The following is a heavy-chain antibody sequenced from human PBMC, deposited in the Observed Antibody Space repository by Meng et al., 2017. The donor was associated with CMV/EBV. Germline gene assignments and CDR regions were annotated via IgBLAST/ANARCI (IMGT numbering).Heavy chain of an antibody. J-gene: IGHJ6*02. CDR3: ARDPERFLEWLSTGYYGMDV. V-gene: IGHV3-48*04. D-gene: IGHD3-3*01. Sequence: GESLKISCAASGFTFSSYSMNWVRQAPGKGLDWVSYISSSSSTIYYADSVKGRFTISRDNAKNSLYLQMNSLRAEDTAVYYCARDPERFLEWLSTGYYGMDVWGQGTTVTVSS. CDR2: ISSSSSTI. CDR1: GFTFSSYS.